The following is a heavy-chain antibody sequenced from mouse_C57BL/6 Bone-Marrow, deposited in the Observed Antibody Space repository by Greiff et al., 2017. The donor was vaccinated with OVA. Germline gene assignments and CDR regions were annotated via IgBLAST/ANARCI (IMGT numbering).Heavy chain of an antibody. V-gene: IGHV5-17*01. CDR3: ARDAMDY. J-gene: IGHJ4*01. CDR2: ISSGSSTI. Sequence: EVQGVESGGGLVKPGGSLKLSCAASGFTFSDSGMHWVRQAPEKGLEWVAYISSGSSTIYYADTVKGRFTISRDNAKNTLFLQMTSLRSEDTAMYYCARDAMDYWGQGTSVTVSS. CDR1: GFTFSDSG.